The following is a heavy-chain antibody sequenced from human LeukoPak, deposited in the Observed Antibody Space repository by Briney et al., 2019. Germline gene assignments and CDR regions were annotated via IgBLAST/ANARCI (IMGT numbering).Heavy chain of an antibody. CDR3: ARGPAGRCSSTSCYTPGYYYYMDA. V-gene: IGHV4-34*01. J-gene: IGHJ6*03. D-gene: IGHD2-2*02. CDR1: GGSFSGYY. CDR2: INHSGST. Sequence: SETLSLTCAVYGGSFSGYYWSWIRQPPGKGLEWIGEINHSGSTNYNPSLKSRVTISVDTSKNQFSLKLSSVTAADTAVYYCARGPAGRCSSTSCYTPGYYYYMDAWGKGTTVTVSS.